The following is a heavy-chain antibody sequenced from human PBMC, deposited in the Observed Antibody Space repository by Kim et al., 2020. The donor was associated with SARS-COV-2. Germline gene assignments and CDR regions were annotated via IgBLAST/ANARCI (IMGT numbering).Heavy chain of an antibody. D-gene: IGHD4-17*01. V-gene: IGHV3-21*01. CDR3: ARIPTVTTQEDY. Sequence: GGSLRLSCAASGFTFSSYTMNWVRQAPGKGLEWVSSITRSSYYIYYADSVKGRFTISRDNTKNSLYLQMNSLRAEDTAVYYCARIPTVTTQEDYWGQGTLVTVSS. CDR2: ITRSSYYI. J-gene: IGHJ4*02. CDR1: GFTFSSYT.